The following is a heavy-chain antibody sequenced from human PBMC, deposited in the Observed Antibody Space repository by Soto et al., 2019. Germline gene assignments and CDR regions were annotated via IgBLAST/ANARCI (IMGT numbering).Heavy chain of an antibody. J-gene: IGHJ5*02. V-gene: IGHV1-46*01. CDR3: GRVMRSLLSITALDT. Sequence: ASVKVSCKASGYTFTRDQIHWVRQAPGQGLEWMGMIEPSGGKTNYAQKFQGRVTMTRDTSTSTVYMALSSLRSEDTAIYFCGRVMRSLLSITALDTWGQGTRVTVSS. D-gene: IGHD3-10*01. CDR1: GYTFTRDQ. CDR2: IEPSGGKT.